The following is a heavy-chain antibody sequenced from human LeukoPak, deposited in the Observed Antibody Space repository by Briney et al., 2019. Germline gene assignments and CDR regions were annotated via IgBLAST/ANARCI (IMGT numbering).Heavy chain of an antibody. CDR2: ISSSSSYI. Sequence: GGSLRLSCAASGFTFSSYSTNWVRQAPGKGLEWVSSISSSSSYIYYADSVKGRFTISRDNAKNSLYLQMNSLRAEDTAVYYCATISSGWLFDYWGQGTLVTVSS. CDR3: ATISSGWLFDY. J-gene: IGHJ4*02. V-gene: IGHV3-21*01. CDR1: GFTFSSYS. D-gene: IGHD6-19*01.